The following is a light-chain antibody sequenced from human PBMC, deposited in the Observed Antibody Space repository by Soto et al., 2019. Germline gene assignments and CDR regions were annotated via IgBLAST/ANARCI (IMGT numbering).Light chain of an antibody. CDR2: EVN. CDR3: TSYTSSSTRV. Sequence: QSVLTQPASVSGSPGQSITISCTGTSSDVGGYNYVSWHQQHPGKAPKLMIYEVNNRPSGVSNRFSGSKSGNTASLTISGLQAEDEADYYCTSYTSSSTRVFGSGTKVTVL. V-gene: IGLV2-14*01. CDR1: SSDVGGYNY. J-gene: IGLJ1*01.